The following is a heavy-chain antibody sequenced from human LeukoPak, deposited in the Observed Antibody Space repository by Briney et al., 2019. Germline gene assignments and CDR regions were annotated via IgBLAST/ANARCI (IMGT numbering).Heavy chain of an antibody. J-gene: IGHJ4*02. CDR3: ARTSPTSHFDF. V-gene: IGHV3-74*01. D-gene: IGHD3-16*01. Sequence: GGSLRLSCVASGFTFTTYWMHWVRHAPGKGLVWVSCINGDGSNSNYADSVKGRFTISRDNARNTLYLQMNGLRAEDTALYYCARTSPTSHFDFWGQGTLVTVSP. CDR2: INGDGSNS. CDR1: GFTFTTYW.